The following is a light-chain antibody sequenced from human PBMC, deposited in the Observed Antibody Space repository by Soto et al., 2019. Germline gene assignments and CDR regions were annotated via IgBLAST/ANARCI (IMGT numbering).Light chain of an antibody. CDR2: VGTGGIVG. Sequence: QSVLTQPPSASASLGASVTLTCTLSSGYSNYKVDWYQQRPGKGPRFVMRVGTGGIVGSKGDGIPDRFSVLGSGLNRYLTIKNIQEEDERDDHCGADHGSGSNFVVVFGGGTKVTVL. CDR1: SGYSNYK. CDR3: GADHGSGSNFVVV. V-gene: IGLV9-49*01. J-gene: IGLJ2*01.